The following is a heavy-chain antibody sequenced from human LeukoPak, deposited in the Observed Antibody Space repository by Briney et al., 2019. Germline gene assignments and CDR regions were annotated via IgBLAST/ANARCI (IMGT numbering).Heavy chain of an antibody. Sequence: GESLKISCKGSGYSFTSYWIGWVRQMPRKGPEWMGIIYPGDSDTRYGPSFQGQVTISADKSISTAYLQWSSLKASDTAMYYCARRYDSSGYRYFDYWGQGTLVTVSS. CDR3: ARRYDSSGYRYFDY. D-gene: IGHD3-22*01. CDR1: GYSFTSYW. CDR2: IYPGDSDT. V-gene: IGHV5-51*01. J-gene: IGHJ4*02.